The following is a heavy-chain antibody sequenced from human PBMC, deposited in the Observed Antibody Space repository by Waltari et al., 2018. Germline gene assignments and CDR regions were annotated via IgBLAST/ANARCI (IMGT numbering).Heavy chain of an antibody. CDR3: ARSGFGYSAYDQGEYAFDI. CDR2: IPLGTNA. D-gene: IGHD5-12*01. CDR1: GFTFSSYG. J-gene: IGHJ3*02. V-gene: IGHV3-30*03. Sequence: QVQLVESGGGVVQPGRSLRLSCAASGFTFSSYGMHWVRQAPGKGLEWVSNIPLGTNANYAESVRGRFTISRDNTNNSLYLQMKSLRAEDTAVYYCARSGFGYSAYDQGEYAFDIWGQGTKVTVSS.